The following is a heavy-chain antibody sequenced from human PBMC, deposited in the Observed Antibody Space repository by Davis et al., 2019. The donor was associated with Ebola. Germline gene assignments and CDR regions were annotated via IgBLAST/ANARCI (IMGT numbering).Heavy chain of an antibody. CDR1: GYTFTGYY. J-gene: IGHJ4*02. CDR3: ARDWWFGEFRIDY. V-gene: IGHV1-2*06. D-gene: IGHD3-10*01. Sequence: AASVKVSCKASGYTFTGYYIHWVRQAPGQGLEWMGRISPNSGGTNYAQKFQGRVTMTRDTSISTAYMELSRLTSDDTAVYYCARDWWFGEFRIDYWGQGTLVTVSS. CDR2: ISPNSGGT.